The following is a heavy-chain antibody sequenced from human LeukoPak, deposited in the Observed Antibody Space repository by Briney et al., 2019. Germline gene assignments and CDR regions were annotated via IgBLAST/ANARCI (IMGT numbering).Heavy chain of an antibody. J-gene: IGHJ6*03. D-gene: IGHD3-10*01. V-gene: IGHV1-8*02. CDR3: ARGSKVRAVRAYYYYMDV. CDR1: GYTFTNYG. CDR2: MNPNSGNT. Sequence: ASVKVSCKASGYTFTNYGISWVRQAPGQGLEWMGWMNPNSGNTGYAQKFQGRVTMTRNTSISTAYMELSSLRSEDTAVYYCARGSKVRAVRAYYYYMDVWGKGTTVTVSS.